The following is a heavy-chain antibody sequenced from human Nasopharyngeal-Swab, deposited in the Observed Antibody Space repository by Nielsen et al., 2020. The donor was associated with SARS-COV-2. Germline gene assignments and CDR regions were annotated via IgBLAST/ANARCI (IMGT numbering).Heavy chain of an antibody. CDR2: IYSGGST. CDR3: ATRRGYSGYDYYYYMDV. CDR1: GFTVSSNY. Sequence: GESLKISCAASGFTVSSNYMSWVRQAPGKGLEWVSVIYSGGSTYYADSVKGPFAISRHNSKNTLYLQMNSLRAEDTAVYYCATRRGYSGYDYYYYMDVWGKGTTVTVSS. V-gene: IGHV3-53*04. J-gene: IGHJ6*03. D-gene: IGHD5-12*01.